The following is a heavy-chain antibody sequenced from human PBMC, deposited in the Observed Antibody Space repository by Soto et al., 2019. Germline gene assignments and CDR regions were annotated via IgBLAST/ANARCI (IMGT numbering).Heavy chain of an antibody. CDR3: AKDLLIHSSGIRFDY. V-gene: IGHV3-23*01. CDR1: GFTFSSYA. CDR2: ISGSGGST. D-gene: IGHD3-22*01. J-gene: IGHJ4*02. Sequence: GGSLRLSCAASGFTFSSYAMSWVRQAPGKGLEWVSAISGSGGSTYYADSVKGRFTISRDNSKNTLYLQMNSLRAEDTAVYYCAKDLLIHSSGIRFDYWGQGTLVTVSS.